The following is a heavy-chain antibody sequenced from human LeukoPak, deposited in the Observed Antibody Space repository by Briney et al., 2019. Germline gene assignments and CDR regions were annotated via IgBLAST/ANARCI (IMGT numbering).Heavy chain of an antibody. Sequence: SETLSLTCSVSGASITDSGYYWSWIRQPPGKGLELIGFVPFRGGTYYSPSLMSRVTISQDTSKNQFSLSLTSVTAADTAVYFFARGGPYGDPYTFWGQGRMIAVS. CDR2: VPFRGGT. CDR3: ARGGPYGDPYTF. CDR1: GASITDSGYY. J-gene: IGHJ4*02. D-gene: IGHD4-17*01. V-gene: IGHV4-30-4*01.